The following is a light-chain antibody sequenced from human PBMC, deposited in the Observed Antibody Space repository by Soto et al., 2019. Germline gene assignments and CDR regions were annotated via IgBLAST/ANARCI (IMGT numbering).Light chain of an antibody. CDR1: QSISNF. Sequence: DIQMTQSPSSLSASVGDRVTITCRASQSISNFLNWYQQKPGKAPKLLIYAASSLQSGVPSRFSGSVSGTDFTLTISSLQPEDFATYYCQQNYNTPLTFGPGTKVDFK. J-gene: IGKJ3*01. CDR2: AAS. V-gene: IGKV1-39*01. CDR3: QQNYNTPLT.